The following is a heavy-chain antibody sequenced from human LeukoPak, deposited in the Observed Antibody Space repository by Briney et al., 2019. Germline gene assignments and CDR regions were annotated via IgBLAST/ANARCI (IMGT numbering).Heavy chain of an antibody. CDR1: GGSISSGGYY. CDR3: ARPLGIAARPGAFDI. CDR2: IYHSGST. V-gene: IGHV4-30-2*01. J-gene: IGHJ3*02. D-gene: IGHD6-6*01. Sequence: SETLSLTCTVSGGSISSGGYYWSWIRQPPGKGLEWIGYIYHSGSTYYNPSLKGRVTISVDRSKNQFSLKLSSVTAADTAAYYCARPLGIAARPGAFDIWGQGTMVTVSS.